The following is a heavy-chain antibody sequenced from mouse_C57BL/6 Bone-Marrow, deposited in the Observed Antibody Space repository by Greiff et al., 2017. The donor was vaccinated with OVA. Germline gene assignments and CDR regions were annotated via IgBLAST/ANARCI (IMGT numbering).Heavy chain of an antibody. D-gene: IGHD1-1*01. CDR3: ARSLITTVVADWYFDV. CDR1: GFTFTDYY. J-gene: IGHJ1*03. CDR2: IRNKANGYTT. Sequence: EVKVVESGGGLVQPGGSLSLSCAASGFTFTDYYMSWVRQPPGKALEWLGFIRNKANGYTTEYSASVKGRFTISRDNSQSILYLQMNALRAEDSATYYCARSLITTVVADWYFDVWGTGTTVTVSS. V-gene: IGHV7-3*01.